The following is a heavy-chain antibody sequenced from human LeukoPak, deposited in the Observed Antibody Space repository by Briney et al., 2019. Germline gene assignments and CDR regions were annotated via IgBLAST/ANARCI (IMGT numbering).Heavy chain of an antibody. CDR2: IYYSGST. V-gene: IGHV4-39*07. CDR3: ARDHGDIVVVTATEVGWFDP. J-gene: IGHJ5*02. Sequence: SETLSLTCTVSGGSISSSSYYWGWIRQPPGKGLEWIGSIYYSGSTYYNPSLKSRVTISVDTSKNQFSLKLSSVTAADTAVYYCARDHGDIVVVTATEVGWFDPWGQGTLVTVSS. D-gene: IGHD2-21*02. CDR1: GGSISSSSYY.